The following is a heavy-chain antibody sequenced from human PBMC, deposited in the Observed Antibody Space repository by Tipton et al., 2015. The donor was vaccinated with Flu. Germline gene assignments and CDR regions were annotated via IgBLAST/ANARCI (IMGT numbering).Heavy chain of an antibody. CDR3: ARTRRDVGGYYY. CDR2: ISSSGSTI. D-gene: IGHD3-22*01. V-gene: IGHV3-11*04. Sequence: SLRLSCAASGFTFSDYYMSWIRQAPGKGLEWVSYISSSGSTIYYADSVKGRFNISRDNAKNALYLQMNSLRAEDTAVYYCARTRRDVGGYYYWGQGTLVTVSS. CDR1: GFTFSDYY. J-gene: IGHJ4*02.